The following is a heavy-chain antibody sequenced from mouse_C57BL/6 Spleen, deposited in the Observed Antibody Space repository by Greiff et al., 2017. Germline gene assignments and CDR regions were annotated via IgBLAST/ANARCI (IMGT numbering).Heavy chain of an antibody. CDR3: ASSTVVADYAMDY. CDR1: GFTFSSYA. D-gene: IGHD1-1*01. CDR2: ISDGGSYT. J-gene: IGHJ4*01. V-gene: IGHV5-4*01. Sequence: DVHLVESGGGLVKPGGSLKLSCAASGFTFSSYAMSWVRQTPEKRLEWVATISDGGSYTYYPDNVKGRFTISRDNAKNNLYLQMSHLKSEDTAMYYCASSTVVADYAMDYWGQGTSVTVSS.